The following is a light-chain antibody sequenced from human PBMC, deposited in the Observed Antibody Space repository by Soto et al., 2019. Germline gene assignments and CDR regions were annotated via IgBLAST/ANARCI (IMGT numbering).Light chain of an antibody. V-gene: IGKV3-20*01. CDR2: GAS. Sequence: EIVLTQSPGTLSLSPGERATLSCRASQSVSDNYLAWYQQKRGQSPRLLIYGASSRATGIPDRLSGSGSGPDFTLTISRLEPEDFAVYFCQHYGSSPWTFGQGTKVDIK. CDR1: QSVSDNY. J-gene: IGKJ1*01. CDR3: QHYGSSPWT.